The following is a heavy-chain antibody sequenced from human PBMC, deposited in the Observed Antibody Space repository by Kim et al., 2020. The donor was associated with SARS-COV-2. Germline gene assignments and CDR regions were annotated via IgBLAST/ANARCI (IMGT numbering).Heavy chain of an antibody. J-gene: IGHJ2*01. CDR2: ISGSGGST. V-gene: IGHV3-23*01. Sequence: GGSLRLSCAASGFTFSSYAMSWVRQAPGKGLEWVSAISGSGGSTYYADSVKGRFTISRDNSKNTLYLQMNSLRAEDTAVYYCAKDERYGGKIINWYFDLWGRGTLVTVSS. CDR1: GFTFSSYA. D-gene: IGHD2-15*01. CDR3: AKDERYGGKIINWYFDL.